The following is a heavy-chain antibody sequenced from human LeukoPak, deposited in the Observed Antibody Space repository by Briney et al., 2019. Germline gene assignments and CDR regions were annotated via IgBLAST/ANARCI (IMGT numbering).Heavy chain of an antibody. V-gene: IGHV3-23*01. CDR3: AKGMSVVTATTPMYY. J-gene: IGHJ4*02. D-gene: IGHD2-21*02. CDR2: ISGSGGST. Sequence: GSLRLSCAASGFTFSSYAMSWVRQAPGKGLEWVSAISGSGGSTYYADSVKGRFTISRDNSKNTLYLQMNSLRAEDTAVYYCAKGMSVVTATTPMYYWGQGTLVTVSS. CDR1: GFTFSSYA.